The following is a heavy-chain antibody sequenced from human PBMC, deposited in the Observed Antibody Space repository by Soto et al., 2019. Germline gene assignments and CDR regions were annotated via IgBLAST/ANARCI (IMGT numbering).Heavy chain of an antibody. D-gene: IGHD6-19*01. Sequence: ASVKVSCKASGYTFTGHYMYWVRQAPGQGLEWMGWINPNSGGTTYAQKFQGWVTMTRDTSISTAYMELSRLRSDDTAVYYCARDGAVAGTLGFDYWGQGTLVTVSS. CDR3: ARDGAVAGTLGFDY. CDR1: GYTFTGHY. V-gene: IGHV1-2*04. J-gene: IGHJ4*02. CDR2: INPNSGGT.